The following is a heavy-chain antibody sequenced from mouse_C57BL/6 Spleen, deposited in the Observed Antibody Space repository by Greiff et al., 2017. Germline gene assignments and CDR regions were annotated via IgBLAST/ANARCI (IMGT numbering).Heavy chain of an antibody. Sequence: EVQLQQSGPELVKPGASVKISCKASGYTFTDYYMNWVKQSHGKSLEWIGDINPNNGGTSYNQKFKGKATLTVDKSSSTAYMELRSLTSEDSAVYYCAREDYGYDGRYAMDYWGQGTSVTVSS. CDR2: INPNNGGT. J-gene: IGHJ4*01. V-gene: IGHV1-26*01. D-gene: IGHD2-2*01. CDR1: GYTFTDYY. CDR3: AREDYGYDGRYAMDY.